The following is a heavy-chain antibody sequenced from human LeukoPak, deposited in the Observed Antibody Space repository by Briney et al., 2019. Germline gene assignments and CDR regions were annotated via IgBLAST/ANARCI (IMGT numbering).Heavy chain of an antibody. J-gene: IGHJ4*02. V-gene: IGHV3-53*01. CDR3: ASGGMGARKYYSDPFHY. D-gene: IGHD3-10*01. Sequence: PGGSLRLSCAASGFTVSSNYMSSVRQAPGWGLEWVSILYSAGSTYYADSVRGRFTIARDSSKNTVFLQMNSLRDEDTAVYYCASGGMGARKYYSDPFHYWGQGTLVTVSS. CDR2: LYSAGST. CDR1: GFTVSSNY.